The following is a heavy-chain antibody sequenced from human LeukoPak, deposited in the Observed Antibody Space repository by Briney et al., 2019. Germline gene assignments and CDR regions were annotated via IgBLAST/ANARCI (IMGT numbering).Heavy chain of an antibody. CDR3: AKNNGIVGATDFDY. D-gene: IGHD1-26*01. CDR1: GGSIRSSSYY. CDR2: IYTSGST. Sequence: SETLSLTCTVSGGSIRSSSYYWSWIRQPAGKGLEWIGRIYTSGSTNYNPSLKSRVTISVDTSKNQFSLKLSSVTAADTAVYYCAKNNGIVGATDFDYWGQGTLVTVSS. V-gene: IGHV4-61*02. J-gene: IGHJ4*02.